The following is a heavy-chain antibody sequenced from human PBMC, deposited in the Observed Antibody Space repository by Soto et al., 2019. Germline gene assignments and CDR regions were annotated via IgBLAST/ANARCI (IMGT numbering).Heavy chain of an antibody. CDR1: RYTFTNYG. Sequence: ASVKVSFKASRYTFTNYGISWVRQAPGQGLEWMGWISAYNGNTNYAQKLRGRVTMTTDTSTSTAYMELRSLRSDDTAVYYCAIPMGGLRGWFDPWGQGTLVTVSS. V-gene: IGHV1-18*04. CDR3: AIPMGGLRGWFDP. D-gene: IGHD3-16*01. J-gene: IGHJ5*02. CDR2: ISAYNGNT.